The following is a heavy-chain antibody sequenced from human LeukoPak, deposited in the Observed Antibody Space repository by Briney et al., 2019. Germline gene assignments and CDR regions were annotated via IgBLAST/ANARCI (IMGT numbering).Heavy chain of an antibody. CDR1: GGSISSSSYY. Sequence: PSETLSLTCTVSGGSISSSSYYWGWIRQPPGKGLEWIGSIYYSGSTYYNPFLKSRVTISVDTSKNQFSLKLSSVTAADTAVYYCAQGCGGDCYSNGAFDIWGQGTMVTVSS. CDR2: IYYSGST. V-gene: IGHV4-39*07. D-gene: IGHD2-21*02. CDR3: AQGCGGDCYSNGAFDI. J-gene: IGHJ3*02.